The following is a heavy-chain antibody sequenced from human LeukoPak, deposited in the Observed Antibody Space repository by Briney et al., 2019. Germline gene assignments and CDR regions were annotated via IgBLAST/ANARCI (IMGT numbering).Heavy chain of an antibody. J-gene: IGHJ6*03. V-gene: IGHV3-30*03. CDR2: ISYDGSNK. Sequence: GRSLRLSCAASGFTFSSYGMHWVRQAPGKGLEWVAVISYDGSNKYYADSVKGRFTISRDNSKNTLYLQMNSLRAEDTAVYYCASHGSGSTLYYYYMDVWGKGTTVTVSS. D-gene: IGHD3-10*01. CDR3: ASHGSGSTLYYYYMDV. CDR1: GFTFSSYG.